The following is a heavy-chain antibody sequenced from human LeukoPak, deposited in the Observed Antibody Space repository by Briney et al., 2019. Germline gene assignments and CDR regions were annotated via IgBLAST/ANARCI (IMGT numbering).Heavy chain of an antibody. Sequence: GASVKVSCKASGGTFSSHAISWVRQAPGQGLEWMGRIIPIFGTANYAQKFQGRVTITTDESTSTAYMELSSLRSEDTAVYYCARGVVPYSSSSSLDYWGQGTLVTVSS. CDR2: IIPIFGTA. D-gene: IGHD6-6*01. V-gene: IGHV1-69*05. J-gene: IGHJ4*02. CDR1: GGTFSSHA. CDR3: ARGVVPYSSSSSLDY.